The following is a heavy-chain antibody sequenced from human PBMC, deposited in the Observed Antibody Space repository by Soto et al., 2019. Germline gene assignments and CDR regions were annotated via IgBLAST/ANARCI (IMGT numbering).Heavy chain of an antibody. V-gene: IGHV3-33*01. CDR2: IWYDGSNK. Sequence: QVQLVESGGGVVQPGRSLRLSCAASGFTFSSYGMHWVRQAPGKGLEWVAVIWYDGSNKYYADSVKGRFTISRDNSKNTLYLQMNSLRAEDTAVYYCARDLLYGDYEGAGCFDPWGQGTLVTVSS. D-gene: IGHD4-17*01. CDR1: GFTFSSYG. J-gene: IGHJ5*02. CDR3: ARDLLYGDYEGAGCFDP.